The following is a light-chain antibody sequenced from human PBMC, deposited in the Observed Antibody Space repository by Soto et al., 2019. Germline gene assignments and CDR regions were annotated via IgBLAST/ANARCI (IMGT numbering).Light chain of an antibody. V-gene: IGKV3-20*01. J-gene: IGKJ5*01. CDR1: QSVSSSY. CDR2: GAS. Sequence: IVLSQSPGTLSLSPGERATLSCRASQSVSSSYLAWYQQKPGQAPRLLIYGASSRATGIPDRFSGSGSGTDFTLTISRLEPEDFAVYYCQQYGSSSITFGQGTLLEIK. CDR3: QQYGSSSIT.